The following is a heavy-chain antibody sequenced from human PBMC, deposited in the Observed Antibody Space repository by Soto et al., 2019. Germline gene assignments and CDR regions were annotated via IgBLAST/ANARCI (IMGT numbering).Heavy chain of an antibody. Sequence: QVQLVQSGAVVEKTGASVKVSCKTSGYTFTSFGISWVRQAPGQGLEWIGWFNTYNDKRKYSQKLRGRVSMTTETSTHTVYLELRSLTSDDTAVYYCVRDRMVAVPDGHETFDFWGQGTMVSVSS. CDR2: FNTYNDKR. J-gene: IGHJ3*01. D-gene: IGHD6-19*01. CDR1: GYTFTSFG. V-gene: IGHV1-18*01. CDR3: VRDRMVAVPDGHETFDF.